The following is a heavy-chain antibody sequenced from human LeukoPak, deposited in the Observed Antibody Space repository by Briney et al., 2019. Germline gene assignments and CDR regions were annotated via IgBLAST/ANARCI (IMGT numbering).Heavy chain of an antibody. V-gene: IGHV3-21*01. D-gene: IGHD4-17*01. CDR3: ARDHDYGDYVPDY. CDR2: ISSSSSYI. Sequence: PGGSLRLSCAASGFTFSSYSMNWARQAPGKGLEWVSSISSSSSYIYYADSVKGRFTISRDNAKNSLYLQMNSLRAEDTAVYYCARDHDYGDYVPDYWGQGTLATVSS. J-gene: IGHJ4*02. CDR1: GFTFSSYS.